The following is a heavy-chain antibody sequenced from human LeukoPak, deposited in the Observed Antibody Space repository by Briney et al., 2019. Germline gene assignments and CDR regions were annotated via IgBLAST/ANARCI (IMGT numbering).Heavy chain of an antibody. Sequence: GGSLTLSCAASGFTFSSYAMSRVRQAPAKGREWVSAISGSGGSTYYAASEKGRFTISRVNSKPTLYLQMNSLRAEDTAVYYCAKDHRGLWRDFDSWGQGTLVTVSS. J-gene: IGHJ4*02. CDR1: GFTFSSYA. V-gene: IGHV3-23*01. D-gene: IGHD5-18*01. CDR3: AKDHRGLWRDFDS. CDR2: ISGSGGST.